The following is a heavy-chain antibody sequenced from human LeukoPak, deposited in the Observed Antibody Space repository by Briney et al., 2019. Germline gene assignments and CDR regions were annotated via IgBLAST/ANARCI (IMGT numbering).Heavy chain of an antibody. CDR1: GFTFSTYA. Sequence: PGGSLRLSCAASGFTFSTYAMSWVRQAPGKGLEWVLVISGSGGNTFYADSVKGRFTISRDNSKNTLYLQMNSLRAEDTAVYYCARNIRVGATAFDYWGQGTLVTVSS. CDR3: ARNIRVGATAFDY. J-gene: IGHJ4*02. V-gene: IGHV3-23*01. D-gene: IGHD1-26*01. CDR2: ISGSGGNT.